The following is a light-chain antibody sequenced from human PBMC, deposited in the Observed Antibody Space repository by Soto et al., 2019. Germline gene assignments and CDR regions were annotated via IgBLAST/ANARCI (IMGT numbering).Light chain of an antibody. CDR2: EVS. Sequence: QSALTQPASVSGSPGQSITISCTGTSSDVGGYNYVSWYQQHPDKAPNLMIYEVSNRPSGVSNRFSGSKSGNTASLTIAGLQAEDEADYYCSSYTSSSTLDVFGTGTKLTVL. V-gene: IGLV2-14*01. CDR1: SSDVGGYNY. CDR3: SSYTSSSTLDV. J-gene: IGLJ1*01.